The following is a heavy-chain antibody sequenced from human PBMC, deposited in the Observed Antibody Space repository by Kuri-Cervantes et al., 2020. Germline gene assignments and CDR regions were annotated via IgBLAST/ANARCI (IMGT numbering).Heavy chain of an antibody. V-gene: IGHV4-34*01. D-gene: IGHD6-19*01. CDR3: AGTPSNRGSGWETVLYYFDY. Sequence: SQTLSLTCAVYGGSFSGYYWSWIRQPPGKGLEWIGEINHSGSTNYNPSLKSRVTISVDTPKNQLSLKLSSVTAADTAVYYCAGTPSNRGSGWETVLYYFDYWGQGTLVTVSS. J-gene: IGHJ4*02. CDR1: GGSFSGYY. CDR2: INHSGST.